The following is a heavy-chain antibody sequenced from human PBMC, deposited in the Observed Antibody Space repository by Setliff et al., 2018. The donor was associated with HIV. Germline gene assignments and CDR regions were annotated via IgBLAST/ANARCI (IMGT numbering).Heavy chain of an antibody. CDR2: ISHSGRT. V-gene: IGHV4-34*01. D-gene: IGHD2-15*01. J-gene: IGHJ5*01. CDR3: ARAFEGYCSGASCHWLDS. Sequence: LSLTCAVYGGSLTDYDWTWIRQTPAKGLEWIGEISHSGRTNYNPSLKTRLIISRDTSKNQFSLRLSSATVADTAIYYCARAFEGYCSGASCHWLDSWGQGTQVTVSS. CDR1: GGSLTDYD.